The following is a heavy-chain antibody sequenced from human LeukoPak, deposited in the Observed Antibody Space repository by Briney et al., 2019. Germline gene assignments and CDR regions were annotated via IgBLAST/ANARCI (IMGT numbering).Heavy chain of an antibody. Sequence: SETLSLTCAVYGGSFSGYYWSWIRQPPGKGLEWIGEINHSGSTYYNPSLKSRVTISVDTSKNQFSLKLSSVTAADTAVYYCARVSDYDYVWGSYRPNYFDYWGQGTLVTVSS. D-gene: IGHD3-16*02. CDR1: GGSFSGYY. CDR3: ARVSDYDYVWGSYRPNYFDY. CDR2: INHSGST. J-gene: IGHJ4*02. V-gene: IGHV4-34*01.